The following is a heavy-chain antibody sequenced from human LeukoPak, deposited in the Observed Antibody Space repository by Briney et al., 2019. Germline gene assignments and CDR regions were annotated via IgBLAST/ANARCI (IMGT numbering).Heavy chain of an antibody. CDR2: ISAYNGNT. J-gene: IGHJ6*02. Sequence: ASVKVSCKASGYTFTSYGISWVRQAPGQGLEWMGWISAYNGNTNYAQKLQGRVTMTTDTSTSTAYMELRSLRSDDTAVYYCARSPVVVPAAAQYRRYYYYGMDVWGQGTTVTVSS. D-gene: IGHD2-2*01. CDR1: GYTFTSYG. CDR3: ARSPVVVPAAAQYRRYYYYGMDV. V-gene: IGHV1-18*01.